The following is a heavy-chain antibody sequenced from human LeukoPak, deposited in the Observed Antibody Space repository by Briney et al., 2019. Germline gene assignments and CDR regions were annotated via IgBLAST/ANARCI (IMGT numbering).Heavy chain of an antibody. Sequence: SVKVSCKASGGSFSTYAISWVRQAPGQGLEWMGGIIPFFGTPSYAQKFHGRVTITADESTNTAYMEVSSLRSEDTALYYCARYKVPPHQDSSMVPGVYYYYGMDVWGLGTTVTVSS. J-gene: IGHJ6*02. V-gene: IGHV1-69*01. CDR2: IIPFFGTP. D-gene: IGHD3-10*01. CDR1: GGSFSTYA. CDR3: ARYKVPPHQDSSMVPGVYYYYGMDV.